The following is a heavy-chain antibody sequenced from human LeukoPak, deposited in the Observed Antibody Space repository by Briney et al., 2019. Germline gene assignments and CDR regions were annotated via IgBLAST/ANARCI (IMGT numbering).Heavy chain of an antibody. J-gene: IGHJ5*02. CDR3: ARQVGATTYPDWFDP. CDR2: INYSGST. V-gene: IGHV4-34*01. Sequence: SETLSLTCAVYGGSFSDDYWSWIRQPPGKVREWIGEINYSGSTNYNPSLKSRLTISVDTSKKQFSLKLSSVTADATAVYYCARQVGATTYPDWFDPWGQGTLVTVSS. CDR1: GGSFSDDY. D-gene: IGHD1-26*01.